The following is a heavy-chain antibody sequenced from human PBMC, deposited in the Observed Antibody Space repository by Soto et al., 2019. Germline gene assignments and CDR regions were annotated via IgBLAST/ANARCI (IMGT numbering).Heavy chain of an antibody. D-gene: IGHD3-16*01. CDR2: IYSGGST. CDR3: ARDPWAADY. V-gene: IGHV3-66*01. Sequence: EVQLVEAGGGLVQPGGSLRLSCAASGFTVSTKCMSWVRQAPGKGLEWVSVIYSGGSTFYADSVRGRFTISRDNSKNTVNLQMYSLRAEDTAVYYCARDPWAADYWGQGTLVTVSS. CDR1: GFTVSTKC. J-gene: IGHJ4*02.